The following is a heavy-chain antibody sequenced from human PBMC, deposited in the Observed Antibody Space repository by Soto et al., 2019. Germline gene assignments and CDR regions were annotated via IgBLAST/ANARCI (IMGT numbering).Heavy chain of an antibody. V-gene: IGHV3-30*18. CDR3: AKDHSPLAPDNYFDY. CDR2: ISYDGSNK. D-gene: IGHD2-15*01. Sequence: PGGSLRLSCAASGFTFSSYGMHWVRQAPGKGLEWVAVISYDGSNKYYADSVKGRFTISRDNSKNTLYLQMNSLRAEDTAVYYCAKDHSPLAPDNYFDYWGQGTLVTVSS. J-gene: IGHJ4*02. CDR1: GFTFSSYG.